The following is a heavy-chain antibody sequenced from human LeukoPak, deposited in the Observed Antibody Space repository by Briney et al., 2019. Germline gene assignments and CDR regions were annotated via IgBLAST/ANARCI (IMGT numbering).Heavy chain of an antibody. CDR2: IRYDGGNK. V-gene: IGHV3-30*02. Sequence: GGSLRLSCAASGFTFSSYGMHWVRQAPGKGLGWVTFIRYDGGNKYYADSVKGRFTISRDNSKNTLYLQMNSLRVEDTAMYYCAKVEMATSPGGIDYWGQGTLVTVSS. CDR3: AKVEMATSPGGIDY. J-gene: IGHJ4*02. CDR1: GFTFSSYG. D-gene: IGHD5-24*01.